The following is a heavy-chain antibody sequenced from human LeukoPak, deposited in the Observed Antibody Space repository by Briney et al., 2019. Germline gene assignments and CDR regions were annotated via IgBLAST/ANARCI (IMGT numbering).Heavy chain of an antibody. CDR3: ARDGGYCSSTSCYQNYFDY. CDR2: IWYDGSNK. D-gene: IGHD2-2*01. CDR1: GFTFSSYG. V-gene: IGHV3-33*01. Sequence: GGSLRLSCAASGFTFSSYGMHWVRQAPGKGLEWVAFIWYDGSNKYYADSVKGRFTISRDNSKNTLYLQMNSLRAEDTAVYYCARDGGYCSSTSCYQNYFDYWGQGTLVTVSS. J-gene: IGHJ4*02.